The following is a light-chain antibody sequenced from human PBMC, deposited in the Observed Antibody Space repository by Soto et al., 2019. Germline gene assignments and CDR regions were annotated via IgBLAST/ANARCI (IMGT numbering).Light chain of an antibody. J-gene: IGKJ2*01. Sequence: ETVLTQSPGTLSLSPGERATLSCRASQSVESTYLAWYQRKPGQAPRLLIYGASNRATGIPDRFSGSGSGTDFTLTISRLEPEDFAVYYCQQYGSSLYTFGQGTKLEIK. CDR1: QSVESTY. CDR2: GAS. CDR3: QQYGSSLYT. V-gene: IGKV3-20*01.